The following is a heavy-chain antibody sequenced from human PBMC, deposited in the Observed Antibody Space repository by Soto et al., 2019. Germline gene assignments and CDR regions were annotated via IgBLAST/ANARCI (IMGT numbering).Heavy chain of an antibody. CDR1: GFTFSSYG. V-gene: IGHV3-33*01. CDR2: IWYDGSNK. J-gene: IGHJ4*02. Sequence: GGSLRLSCAASGFTFSSYGMHWVRQAPGKGLEWVAVIWYDGSNKYYADSVKGRFTISRDNSKNTLYLQMNSLRAEDTAVYYCARENGYSSSSGFDYWGQGTLVTVSS. CDR3: ARENGYSSSSGFDY. D-gene: IGHD6-6*01.